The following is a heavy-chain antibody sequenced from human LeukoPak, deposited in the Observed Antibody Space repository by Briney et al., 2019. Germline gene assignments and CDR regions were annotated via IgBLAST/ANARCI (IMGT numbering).Heavy chain of an antibody. CDR1: GFTFSKYY. CDR3: VNMVSDSGVEGK. CDR2: INGDGSHT. V-gene: IGHV3-74*01. J-gene: IGHJ4*02. Sequence: GGSLRPSCAASGFTFSKYYMHWVRQAPGKGPVWISYINGDGSHTTYADSVKGQFTISRDNAINTVYLQMNSLRDEDTAIYYCVNMVSDSGVEGKWGQGTLVTVSS. D-gene: IGHD3-10*01.